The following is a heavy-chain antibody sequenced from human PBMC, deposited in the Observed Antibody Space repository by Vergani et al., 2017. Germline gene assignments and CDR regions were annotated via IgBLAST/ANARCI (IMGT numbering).Heavy chain of an antibody. D-gene: IGHD4-17*01. Sequence: EVQLVESGGGLVQPGRSLRLSCTASGFTFGDYAMSWVRQAPGKGLEWVGFIRSKAYGGTTEYAASVKGRFTISRDDSKSIAYLQMNSLKTEDTAVYYCTRDGGPWDYGFRCFDYWGQGTLVTVSS. CDR1: GFTFGDYA. CDR3: TRDGGPWDYGFRCFDY. J-gene: IGHJ4*02. CDR2: IRSKAYGGTT. V-gene: IGHV3-49*04.